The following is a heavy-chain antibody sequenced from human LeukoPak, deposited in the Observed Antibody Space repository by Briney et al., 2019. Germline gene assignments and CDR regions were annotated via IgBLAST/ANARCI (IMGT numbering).Heavy chain of an antibody. CDR2: IYYSGST. D-gene: IGHD1/OR15-1a*01. Sequence: SETLSLTCTVSGGSISSYYWSWIRQPPGKGPEWIGYIYYSGSTNYNPSLKSRVTISVDTSNKQFSLRLSSLTAAATAVYYCVKKQQSSGMAFDIWGQGTMVTVSS. V-gene: IGHV4-59*01. CDR1: GGSISSYY. J-gene: IGHJ3*02. CDR3: VKKQQSSGMAFDI.